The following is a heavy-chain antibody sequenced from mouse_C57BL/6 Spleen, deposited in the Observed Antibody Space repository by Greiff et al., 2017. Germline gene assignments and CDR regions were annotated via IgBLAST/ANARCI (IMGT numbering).Heavy chain of an antibody. CDR1: GFTFNTYA. J-gene: IGHJ3*01. CDR3: VRDHYDYDVSFAY. Sequence: EVKLLESGGGLVQPKGSLKLSCAASGFTFNTYAMHWVRQAPGKGLEWVARMRSKSSNYATYYADSVKDRFTISRDDSQSMLYLQMNNLKTEDTAMYYCVRDHYDYDVSFAYWGQGTLVTVSA. V-gene: IGHV10-3*01. CDR2: MRSKSSNYAT. D-gene: IGHD2-4*01.